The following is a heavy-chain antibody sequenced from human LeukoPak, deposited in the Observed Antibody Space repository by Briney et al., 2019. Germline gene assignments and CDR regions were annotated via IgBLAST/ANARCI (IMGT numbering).Heavy chain of an antibody. Sequence: PGGSLRLSCAASGFTFSSYVMHWVRQAPGKGLEWVAVISYDGSNEYYADYVKGRITISRDNSKQTLYLQMNSLRDEDTAVYYCAKPIRGQLVIDYWGQGTLVTVSS. CDR2: ISYDGSNE. J-gene: IGHJ4*02. CDR3: AKPIRGQLVIDY. CDR1: GFTFSSYV. D-gene: IGHD6-13*01. V-gene: IGHV3-30*18.